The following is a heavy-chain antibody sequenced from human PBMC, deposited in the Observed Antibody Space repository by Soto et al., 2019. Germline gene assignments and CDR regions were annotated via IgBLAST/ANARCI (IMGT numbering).Heavy chain of an antibody. CDR3: ATVHSTSRSFYY. V-gene: IGHV3-23*01. Sequence: EVQLLESGGGLVQPGGSLRLSCAASGFTFSWSAMSWVRQAPGKGLEWVSTTGLNGRTTYYADSVKGEFTVSRDNSKNTLHLQMNSLRAEDTAVYYCATVHSTSRSFYYWGQGTLVTVSS. J-gene: IGHJ4*02. CDR1: GFTFSWSA. D-gene: IGHD2-2*01. CDR2: TGLNGRTT.